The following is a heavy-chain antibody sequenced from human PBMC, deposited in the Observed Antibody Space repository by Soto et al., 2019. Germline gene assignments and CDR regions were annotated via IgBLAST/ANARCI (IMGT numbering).Heavy chain of an antibody. CDR2: INHSGGT. J-gene: IGHJ4*02. D-gene: IGHD1-26*01. V-gene: IGHV4-34*02. CDR1: GGSFSGYY. CDR3: ARLRWEQPWVFDY. Sequence: QVQLQQWGAGLLKPSETLSLTCAVYGGSFSGYYWSWIRQPPVKGLEWIGEINHSGGTNYNPSLKSRVTISVDTSKNQFSLNLSSVTAADMAVFYCARLRWEQPWVFDYWGQGTLVTVSS.